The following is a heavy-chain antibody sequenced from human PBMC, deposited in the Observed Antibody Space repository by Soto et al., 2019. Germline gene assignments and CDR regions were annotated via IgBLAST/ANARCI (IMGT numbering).Heavy chain of an antibody. J-gene: IGHJ4*02. CDR1: GYTFTSYA. CDR3: ARSITMVRGGAYYFDY. V-gene: IGHV1-3*01. D-gene: IGHD3-10*01. CDR2: INAGNGNT. Sequence: QVQFVQSGAEVKKPGASVKVSCKASGYTFTSYAMHWVRQAPGQRLEGMGWINAGNGNTKYSQKFQGRVTITRDTSASTAYMELSSLRSEDTAVYYCARSITMVRGGAYYFDYWGQGTLVTVSS.